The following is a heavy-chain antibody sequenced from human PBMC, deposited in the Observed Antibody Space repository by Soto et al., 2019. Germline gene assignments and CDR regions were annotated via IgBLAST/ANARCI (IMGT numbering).Heavy chain of an antibody. CDR1: GFTFSSYG. CDR2: ISYDGNNK. V-gene: IGHV3-30*18. CDR3: AKAKMGVSHSFDF. J-gene: IGHJ4*02. Sequence: GGSLRLSCVVSGFTFSSYGMHWVRQAPGKGLEWVALISYDGNNKYYADSVKGRFTISRDNSQKTLFLHMNSLRADDTALYYCAKAKMGVSHSFDFWGQGAPVTVSS. D-gene: IGHD3-16*01.